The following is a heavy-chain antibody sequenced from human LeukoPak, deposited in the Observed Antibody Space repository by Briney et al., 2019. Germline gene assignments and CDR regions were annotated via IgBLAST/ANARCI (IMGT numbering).Heavy chain of an antibody. CDR1: GFTFSSYG. J-gene: IGHJ4*02. CDR3: ASHPAHYCSGGSCFYPY. V-gene: IGHV3-30*03. CDR2: ISYDGSNK. D-gene: IGHD2-15*01. Sequence: GGSLRLSCAASGFTFSSYGMHWVRQAPGKGLEWVAVISYDGSNKYYADSVKGRFTISRDNSKNTLYRQVNSLRAEDTAVYYCASHPAHYCSGGSCFYPYWGQGTLVTVSS.